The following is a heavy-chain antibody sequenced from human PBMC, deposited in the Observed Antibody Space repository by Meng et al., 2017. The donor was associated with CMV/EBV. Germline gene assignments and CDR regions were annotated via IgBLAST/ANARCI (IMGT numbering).Heavy chain of an antibody. J-gene: IGHJ4*02. V-gene: IGHV5-10-1*01. Sequence: CKGSGYSFTSYWISWVRQMPGKGLEWMGRIDPSDSYTNYSPSFQGHVTFSADKSISTAYLQWSSLKASDTAMYYCARHYSTMAAYYFDFWGQGTLVTVS. CDR3: ARHYSTMAAYYFDF. CDR1: GYSFTSYW. CDR2: IDPSDSYT. D-gene: IGHD2-2*01.